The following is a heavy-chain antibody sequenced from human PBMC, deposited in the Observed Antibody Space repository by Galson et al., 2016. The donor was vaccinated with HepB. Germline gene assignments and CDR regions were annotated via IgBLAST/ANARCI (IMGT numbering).Heavy chain of an antibody. CDR3: VKDPNWESGY. D-gene: IGHD7-27*01. Sequence: SLRLSCAASGFTFSNHDMNWVRQAPGKGLEWVSNINYRGERTYYADSVKGRFTISRDNSKNTLSLQMNSLRAEDTAIYYCVKDPNWESGYWGQGTLVTVSS. CDR1: GFTFSNHD. V-gene: IGHV3-23*01. J-gene: IGHJ4*02. CDR2: INYRGERT.